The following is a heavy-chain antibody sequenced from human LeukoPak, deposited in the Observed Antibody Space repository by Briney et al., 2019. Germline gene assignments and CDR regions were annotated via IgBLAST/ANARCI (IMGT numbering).Heavy chain of an antibody. CDR3: ARGSSLRTIFGVVTQTCFDY. D-gene: IGHD3-3*01. Sequence: SETLSLTCAVYGGSFSGYYWSWLRQPPGKGLEWIGEINHSGSTNYNPSLKSRVTISVDTSKNQFSLKLSSVTAADTAVYYCARGSSLRTIFGVVTQTCFDYWGQGTLVTVSS. V-gene: IGHV4-34*01. CDR1: GGSFSGYY. CDR2: INHSGST. J-gene: IGHJ4*02.